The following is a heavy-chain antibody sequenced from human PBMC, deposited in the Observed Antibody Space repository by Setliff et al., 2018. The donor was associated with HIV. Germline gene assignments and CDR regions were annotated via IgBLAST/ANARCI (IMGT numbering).Heavy chain of an antibody. CDR2: VIPSTGDT. J-gene: IGHJ4*02. D-gene: IGHD3-3*01. V-gene: IGHV1-46*01. CDR1: GYTFSSYY. Sequence: ASVKVSCKASGYTFSSYYIHWVRQAPGQGLEWMGIVIPSTGDTNYAQNFQGRVTMTRDTSTNTVYMDLSSLKSEDTAVYYCVRGGFWTGYFNYIDYWGQGSLVTVSS. CDR3: VRGGFWTGYFNYIDY.